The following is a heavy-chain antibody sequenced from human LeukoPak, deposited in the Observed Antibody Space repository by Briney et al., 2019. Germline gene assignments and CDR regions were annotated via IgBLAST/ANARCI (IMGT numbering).Heavy chain of an antibody. J-gene: IGHJ4*02. CDR1: GFTFSSYW. V-gene: IGHV3-7*01. CDR3: ARAQMAD. D-gene: IGHD5-24*01. CDR2: INHNGNVN. Sequence: RSGGSLRLSCAASGFTFSSYWMNWARQAPGKGLEWVASINHNGNVNYYVDSVKGRFTISRDNSKNTLYLQMNSLRAEDTAVYYCARAQMADWGQGTLVTVSS.